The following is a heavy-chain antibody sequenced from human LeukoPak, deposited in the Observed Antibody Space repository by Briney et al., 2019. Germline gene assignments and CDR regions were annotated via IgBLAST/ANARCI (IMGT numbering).Heavy chain of an antibody. CDR3: ARVGYRRAFDI. Sequence: GASVKVSCKASGYTFTSYGISWVRQAPGQGLEWMGGIIPIFGTANYAQKFQGRVTITTDESTSTAYMELSSLRSEDTAVYYCARVGYRRAFDIWGQGTMVTVSS. CDR2: IIPIFGTA. J-gene: IGHJ3*02. D-gene: IGHD6-25*01. CDR1: GYTFTSYG. V-gene: IGHV1-69*05.